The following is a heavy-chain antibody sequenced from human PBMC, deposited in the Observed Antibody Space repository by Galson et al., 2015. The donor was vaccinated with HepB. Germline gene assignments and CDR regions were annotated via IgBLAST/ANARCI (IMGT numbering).Heavy chain of an antibody. J-gene: IGHJ4*02. CDR3: ASEGLTLKHFDY. Sequence: SVKVSCKAAGPTFTSNHIHWVRQAPGQGLEWMGLINPRDSSTDYAQKFQGRVTVTRDTSTSTIYMELSSLTSEDTAVYYCASEGLTLKHFDYWGQGTLVTVSS. D-gene: IGHD4/OR15-4a*01. CDR2: INPRDSST. V-gene: IGHV1-46*01. CDR1: GPTFTSNH.